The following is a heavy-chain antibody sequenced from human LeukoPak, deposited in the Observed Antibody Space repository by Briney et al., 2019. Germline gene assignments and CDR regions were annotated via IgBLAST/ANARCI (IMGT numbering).Heavy chain of an antibody. J-gene: IGHJ4*02. Sequence: GGSLRLSCAASLWCFSSFVLVGVRQAPGKGLEWVSTISGSGGTTYYADSVKGRFTISRDNSKNTLYLQMKSMRAEDTAVYYCLLWGGATDYWGQGTLVTVSS. V-gene: IGHV3-23*01. CDR2: ISGSGGTT. CDR3: LLWGGATDY. D-gene: IGHD3-16*01. CDR1: LWCFSSFV.